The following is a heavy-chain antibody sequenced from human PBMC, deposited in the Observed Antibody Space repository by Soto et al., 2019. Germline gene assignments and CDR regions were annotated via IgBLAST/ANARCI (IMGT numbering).Heavy chain of an antibody. V-gene: IGHV1-18*01. D-gene: IGHD2-2*01. Sequence: ASVKVSCKASGYTFTSYGISWVRQAPGQGLEWMGWISAYNGNTNYAQKLQGRVTMTTDTSTSTAYMELRSLRSDDTAVYYCARDQRLNIVVVPAAPDAFDIWGQGTMVTVSS. CDR3: ARDQRLNIVVVPAAPDAFDI. CDR1: GYTFTSYG. J-gene: IGHJ3*02. CDR2: ISAYNGNT.